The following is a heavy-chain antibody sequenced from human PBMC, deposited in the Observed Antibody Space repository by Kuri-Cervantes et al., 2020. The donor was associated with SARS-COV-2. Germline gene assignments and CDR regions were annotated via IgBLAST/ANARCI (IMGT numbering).Heavy chain of an antibody. Sequence: GSLRLSCTVSGGSISSSRYYWGWIRQPPGKRLEWIGSIDYTGKTFYSPPLKTSVTISVDPSKNQYSLKLTSVTAADTAVYYCARQDYDFWTGDHDFWGQGNLVTVSS. CDR1: GGSISSSRYY. CDR2: IDYTGKT. D-gene: IGHD3-3*01. V-gene: IGHV4-39*01. J-gene: IGHJ4*02. CDR3: ARQDYDFWTGDHDF.